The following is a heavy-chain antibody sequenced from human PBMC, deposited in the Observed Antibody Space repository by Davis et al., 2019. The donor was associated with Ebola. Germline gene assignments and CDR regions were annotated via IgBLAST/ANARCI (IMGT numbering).Heavy chain of an antibody. CDR2: IYHSGST. V-gene: IGHV4-4*02. CDR3: ARAGVTMVQGVIL. Sequence: SETLSLTCAVSGGSISSSNWWSWVRQPPGKGLEWIGEIYHSGSTNYNPSLKSRVTISVDKSKNQFSLKLSSVTAADTAVYYCARAGVTMVQGVILWGQGTLVTVSS. CDR1: GGSISSSNW. J-gene: IGHJ4*02. D-gene: IGHD3-10*01.